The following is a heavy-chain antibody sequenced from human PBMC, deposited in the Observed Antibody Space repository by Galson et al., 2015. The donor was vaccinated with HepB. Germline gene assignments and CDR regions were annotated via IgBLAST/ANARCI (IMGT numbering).Heavy chain of an antibody. CDR2: IKSKTDGGTT. D-gene: IGHD3-22*01. CDR1: GFTFSNAW. J-gene: IGHJ2*01. Sequence: SLRLSCAASGFTFSNAWMNWVRQAPGKGLEWVGRIKSKTDGGTTDYAAPVKGRFTISRDDSKNTLYLQMNSLKTEDTAVYYCTTTYDSSGYYGGHWYFDLWGRGTLVTVSS. CDR3: TTTYDSSGYYGGHWYFDL. V-gene: IGHV3-15*07.